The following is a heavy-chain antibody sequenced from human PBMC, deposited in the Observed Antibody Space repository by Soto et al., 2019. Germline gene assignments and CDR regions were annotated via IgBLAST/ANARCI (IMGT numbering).Heavy chain of an antibody. J-gene: IGHJ3*02. CDR2: ISYDGSNK. CDR3: ARRYYSDSSGYGDAFDI. CDR1: GFAFSSYG. D-gene: IGHD3-22*01. V-gene: IGHV3-30*03. Sequence: GGSLRLSCAASGFAFSSYGMHWVRQAPGKGLEWVAVISYDGSNKYYADSVKGRFTISRDNSKNTLYLQMNSLRAEDTAVYYCARRYYSDSSGYGDAFDIWGQGTMVTVSS.